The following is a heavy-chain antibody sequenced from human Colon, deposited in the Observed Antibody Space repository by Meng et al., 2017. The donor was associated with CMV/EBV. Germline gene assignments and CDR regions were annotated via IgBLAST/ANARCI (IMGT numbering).Heavy chain of an antibody. V-gene: IGHV3-49*04. D-gene: IGHD2-8*01. CDR1: GFTFGDYA. Sequence: GESLKISCTASGFTFGDYALSWVRQAPGKGLEWVGFIRSRRYGGAAEYAASVKVRFTLSRDDSNNIAHLQMDSLKTEDTATYYCSRPYCPNGVRPENHYYHGMDVWGQGTTVTVSS. CDR3: SRPYCPNGVRPENHYYHGMDV. CDR2: IRSRRYGGAA. J-gene: IGHJ6*02.